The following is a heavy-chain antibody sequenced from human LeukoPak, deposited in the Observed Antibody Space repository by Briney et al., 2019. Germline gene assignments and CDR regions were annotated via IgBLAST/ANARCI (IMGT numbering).Heavy chain of an antibody. CDR2: IYSGGST. J-gene: IGHJ4*02. D-gene: IGHD6-19*01. V-gene: IGHV3-53*01. CDR3: ARDGSGPFDY. Sequence: WGSLRLSCAASGFTVSSNYMSWVRQAPGKGLEWVSVIYSGGSTYYADSVKGRFTISRDNSKNTLYLQLNSLRAEDTAVYYCARDGSGPFDYWGQGALVTVSS. CDR1: GFTVSSNY.